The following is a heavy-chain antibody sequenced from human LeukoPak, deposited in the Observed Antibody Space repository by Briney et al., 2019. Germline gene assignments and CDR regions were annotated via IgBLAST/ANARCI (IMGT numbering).Heavy chain of an antibody. D-gene: IGHD3-10*01. J-gene: IGHJ6*02. CDR1: GGSISSYY. CDR3: ARDGGEDRYYYYGMDV. V-gene: IGHV4-59*01. Sequence: SETLSPTCTASGGSISSYYWSWIRQPPGKGLEWIGYIYYSGSTNYNPSLKSRVTISVDTSKNQFSLKLSSVTAADTAVYYCARDGGEDRYYYYGMDVWGQGTTVTVSS. CDR2: IYYSGST.